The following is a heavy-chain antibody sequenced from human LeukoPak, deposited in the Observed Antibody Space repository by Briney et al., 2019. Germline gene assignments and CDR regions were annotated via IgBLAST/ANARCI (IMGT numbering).Heavy chain of an antibody. CDR1: GFTFSSYS. D-gene: IGHD1-1*01. Sequence: GGSLRLSCAASGFTFSSYSMNWVRQAPGKGLEWISYISGSSSTIYYADSVKGRFTISRDNAKNSLYLQMNSLRAEDTAVYYRARDTTALRIDYWGQGTLVTVSS. V-gene: IGHV3-48*01. J-gene: IGHJ4*02. CDR2: ISGSSSTI. CDR3: ARDTTALRIDY.